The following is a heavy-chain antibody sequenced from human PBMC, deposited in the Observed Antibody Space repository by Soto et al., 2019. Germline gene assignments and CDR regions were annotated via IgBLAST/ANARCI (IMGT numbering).Heavy chain of an antibody. CDR1: GFTVSTNY. CDR2: IYSGGST. V-gene: IGHV3-53*01. D-gene: IGHD1-26*01. Sequence: EVQLVESGGGLIQPGGSLRLSCAASGFTVSTNYMSWVRQAAGKGLEWVSVIYSGGSTYYADSVKGRFTISRDSSKNTLYLQMNSLRVEDTAIYYCARNHSQLLVIDYWGQGTLVTVSS. J-gene: IGHJ4*02. CDR3: ARNHSQLLVIDY.